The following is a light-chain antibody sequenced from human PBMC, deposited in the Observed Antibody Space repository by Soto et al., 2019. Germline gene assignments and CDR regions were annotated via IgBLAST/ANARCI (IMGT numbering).Light chain of an antibody. J-gene: IGLJ1*01. Sequence: QSVLTPPASVSGSPGQSITISCTGTSSDVGSYNLVSWYQQHPGKAPKLMIYEGSKRPSGVSNRFSGSKSGNTASLTISGLQAEDEADYYCCSYAGSSTVFGTGTKVTVL. CDR1: SSDVGSYNL. V-gene: IGLV2-23*01. CDR3: CSYAGSSTV. CDR2: EGS.